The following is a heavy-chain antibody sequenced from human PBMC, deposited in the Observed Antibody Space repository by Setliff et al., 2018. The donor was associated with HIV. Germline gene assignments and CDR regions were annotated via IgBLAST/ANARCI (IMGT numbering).Heavy chain of an antibody. CDR2: INTNTGNP. J-gene: IGHJ3*02. Sequence: ASVKVSCKASGNTFTNYAMNWVRQAPGQGLEWMGWINTNTGNPMYAQGFTGRFVFSLDTSASTAYLQISSLKAEDTAEYYCARERGGVTMIVVVNDAFDIWGQGTMVTVSS. CDR1: GNTFTNYA. V-gene: IGHV7-4-1*02. CDR3: ARERGGVTMIVVVNDAFDI. D-gene: IGHD3-22*01.